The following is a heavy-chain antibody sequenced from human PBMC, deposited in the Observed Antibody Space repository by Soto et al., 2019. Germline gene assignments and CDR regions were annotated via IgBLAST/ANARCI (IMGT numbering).Heavy chain of an antibody. D-gene: IGHD6-19*01. Sequence: QVQLVESGGGVVQPGRSLRLSCAASGFTFSSYAMHWVRQAPGKGLEWVAVISYDGSNKYYADSVKGRFTISRDNSKNTLYLQMNSLRAEDTSVYYCARDVGGWYYFDYWGQGTLVTVSS. CDR3: ARDVGGWYYFDY. J-gene: IGHJ4*02. V-gene: IGHV3-30-3*01. CDR1: GFTFSSYA. CDR2: ISYDGSNK.